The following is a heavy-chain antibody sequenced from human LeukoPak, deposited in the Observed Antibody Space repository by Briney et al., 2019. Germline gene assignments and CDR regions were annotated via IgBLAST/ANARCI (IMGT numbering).Heavy chain of an antibody. Sequence: SETLSLTCTVSGGSISSGDYYWSWIRQPPGKGLEWIGYIYYSGSTYYNPSLKSRVTISVDTSKNQFSLKLSSVTAADTAVYYWAGSLGYCSGGSCNGFAPGGKETLVTVSS. J-gene: IGHJ5*02. V-gene: IGHV4-30-4*01. CDR3: AGSLGYCSGGSCNGFAP. CDR2: IYYSGST. CDR1: GGSISSGDYY. D-gene: IGHD2-15*01.